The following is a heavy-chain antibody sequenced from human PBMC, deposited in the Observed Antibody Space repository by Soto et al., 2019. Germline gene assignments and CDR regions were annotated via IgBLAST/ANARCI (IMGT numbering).Heavy chain of an antibody. J-gene: IGHJ5*02. V-gene: IGHV1-3*01. CDR2: INAGNGNT. Sequence: QVQLVQSGAEVKKPGASVKISCKASGYTFTSYAMHWVRQAPGQRLEWMGWINAGNGNTKYSQKFQGRVTITRDTSASTAYMELSSLRSEDTAVYYCARGYGGPIGWFDPWGQGTLVTVSS. CDR1: GYTFTSYA. CDR3: ARGYGGPIGWFDP. D-gene: IGHD3-16*01.